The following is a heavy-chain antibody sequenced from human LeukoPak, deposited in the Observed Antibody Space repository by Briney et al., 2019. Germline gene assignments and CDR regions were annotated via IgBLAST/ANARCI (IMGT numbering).Heavy chain of an antibody. V-gene: IGHV3-21*01. J-gene: IGHJ6*02. CDR1: GFTFSSYA. Sequence: GGSLRLSCAASGFTFSSYAMSWVRQAPGKGLEWVSSISSSSSYIYYADSVKGRFTISRDNAKNSLYLQMNSLRAEDTAVYYCARVLLFSSGTGYYGGAFSYYYGMDVWGQGTTVTVSS. D-gene: IGHD3-3*01. CDR2: ISSSSSYI. CDR3: ARVLLFSSGTGYYGGAFSYYYGMDV.